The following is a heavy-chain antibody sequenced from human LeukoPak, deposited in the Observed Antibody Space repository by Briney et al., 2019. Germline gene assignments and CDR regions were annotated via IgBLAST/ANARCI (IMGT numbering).Heavy chain of an antibody. CDR2: ISSSSSYI. V-gene: IGHV3-21*01. CDR3: ARDQGGIAAAGISDAFDI. Sequence: PGGSLRLSCAASGFTFSSYSMNWVRQAPGKGLEWVSSISSSSSYIYYADSVKGRFTISRDNAKNSLYLQMNSLRAEDTAVYYCARDQGGIAAAGISDAFDIWGQGTMVTVSS. J-gene: IGHJ3*02. D-gene: IGHD6-13*01. CDR1: GFTFSSYS.